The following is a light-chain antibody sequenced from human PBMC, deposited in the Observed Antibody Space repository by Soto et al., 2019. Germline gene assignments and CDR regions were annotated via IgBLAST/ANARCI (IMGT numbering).Light chain of an antibody. CDR3: SSYATSSTLV. V-gene: IGLV2-14*01. CDR2: EGS. Sequence: QYALTQPASVSGSPGQSITISCTGTSSDVGGYKYVCWYQQYPGKSPKLIIYEGSNRPSGISNRFSGSKSGNTASLTISGLQAEDEADYYCSSYATSSTLVFGGGNKLTVL. J-gene: IGLJ3*02. CDR1: SSDVGGYKY.